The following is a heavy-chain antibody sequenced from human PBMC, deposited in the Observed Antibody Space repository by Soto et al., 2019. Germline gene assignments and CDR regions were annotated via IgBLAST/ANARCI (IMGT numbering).Heavy chain of an antibody. D-gene: IGHD5-12*01. CDR2: ISSSGSTK. J-gene: IGHJ4*02. Sequence: QVQLVESGGGLVKPGGSLRLSCAASGFTFSDYYMSWIRQAPGKGLEWVSYISSSGSTKHHADSVKGRFTISTDNAKNSLYRQMNSLRAEDTAVYYCARVPPPGGGYNRNVDYWGQGTLVTVSS. CDR3: ARVPPPGGGYNRNVDY. V-gene: IGHV3-11*01. CDR1: GFTFSDYY.